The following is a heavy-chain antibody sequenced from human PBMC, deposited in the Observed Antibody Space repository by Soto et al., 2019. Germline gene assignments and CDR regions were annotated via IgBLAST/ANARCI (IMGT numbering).Heavy chain of an antibody. CDR1: GGSFISYI. D-gene: IGHD2-21*01. Sequence: QVQLVQSGAEVRKPGSSVKVSCEASGGSFISYIFTWVRQAPGQGLEWMGRSIPIQGRADYALKFQDRVTITAARSTQTVYMELRRLTPEDTALYYCAKSLVFVDHAYMDVWGKGTTVTVSS. CDR3: AKSLVFVDHAYMDV. J-gene: IGHJ6*03. V-gene: IGHV1-69*02. CDR2: SIPIQGRA.